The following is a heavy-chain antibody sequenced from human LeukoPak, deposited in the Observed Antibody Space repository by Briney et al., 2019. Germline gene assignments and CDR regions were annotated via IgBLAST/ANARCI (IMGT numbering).Heavy chain of an antibody. Sequence: SETLSLTCTVSGGSVSSGSYYWSWLRQPPGKGLEWIGYIYYSGSTNYNPSLKSRVTISVDTSKNQFSLKLSSVTAADTAVYHCAREAMYSYGNNFDYWGQGTLVTVSS. CDR1: GGSVSSGSYY. CDR2: IYYSGST. V-gene: IGHV4-61*01. D-gene: IGHD5-18*01. CDR3: AREAMYSYGNNFDY. J-gene: IGHJ4*02.